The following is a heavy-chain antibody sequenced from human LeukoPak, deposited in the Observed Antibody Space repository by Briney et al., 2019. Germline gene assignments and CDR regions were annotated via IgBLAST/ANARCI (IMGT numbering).Heavy chain of an antibody. V-gene: IGHV4-39*01. Sequence: SETLSLTCTVSGGSISSSSYYWGWIRQPPGKGLEWIGSIYYSGSTYYNPSLKSRVTMSVDTSKNQFSLKLSSVTAADTAVYYCASKGSYDYVWGSYRPEHYFDYWGQGTLVTVSS. J-gene: IGHJ4*02. CDR3: ASKGSYDYVWGSYRPEHYFDY. D-gene: IGHD3-16*02. CDR1: GGSISSSSYY. CDR2: IYYSGST.